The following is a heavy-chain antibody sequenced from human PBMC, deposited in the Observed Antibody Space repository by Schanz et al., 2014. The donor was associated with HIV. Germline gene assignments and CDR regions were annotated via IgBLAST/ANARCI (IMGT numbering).Heavy chain of an antibody. CDR2: IKEDGSVK. Sequence: VQLEESGGGVVQPGRSLRLSCAASGFTFRDYWMTWVRQAPGKGLEWLANIKEDGSVKGEVDSVKGRFTISRDNAKNSLYLQMNSLRVDDTAVYYCARDYRFATDSWGQGTLVTVSS. J-gene: IGHJ4*02. D-gene: IGHD3-16*02. CDR3: ARDYRFATDS. CDR1: GFTFRDYW. V-gene: IGHV3-7*01.